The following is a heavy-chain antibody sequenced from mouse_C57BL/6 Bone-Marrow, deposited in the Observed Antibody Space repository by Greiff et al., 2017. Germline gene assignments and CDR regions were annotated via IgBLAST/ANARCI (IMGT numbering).Heavy chain of an antibody. Sequence: VQLQQSGAELARPGASVKLSCKASGYTFTSYGISWVKQRTGQGLEWIGEIYPRRGNTYYNEKFKGKATLTADKSSSTAYMELRSLTSEDSAVYFCARSYSNYFWFAYWDQGTLVTVSA. D-gene: IGHD2-5*01. CDR1: GYTFTSYG. CDR3: ARSYSNYFWFAY. J-gene: IGHJ3*01. CDR2: IYPRRGNT. V-gene: IGHV1-81*01.